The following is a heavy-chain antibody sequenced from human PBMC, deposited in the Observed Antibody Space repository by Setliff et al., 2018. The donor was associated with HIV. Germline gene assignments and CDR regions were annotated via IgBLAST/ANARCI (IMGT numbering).Heavy chain of an antibody. Sequence: SETLSLTCGVSGYSMSSGYYWGWIRQPPGKGLEWIGNVYHTGSTYYNPSLKSRVTISVDKSKNQFSLKLSSVTAADTAVYYCNIYYYYYMDVWGKGTTVTVSS. CDR3: NIYYYYYMDV. V-gene: IGHV4-38-2*01. J-gene: IGHJ6*03. CDR2: VYHTGST. CDR1: GYSMSSGYY.